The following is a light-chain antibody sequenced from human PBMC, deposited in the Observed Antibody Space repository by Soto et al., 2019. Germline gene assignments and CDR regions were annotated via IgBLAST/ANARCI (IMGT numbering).Light chain of an antibody. CDR3: QQYNSYSRT. V-gene: IGKV1-5*01. CDR2: EAS. J-gene: IGKJ1*01. CDR1: QSISSW. Sequence: DIQMTQSPATLTASARDRVTIXXRASQSISSWLDWYQQKPGKAPKXLSYEASSLERGVPSRFSDSGSGTEFTLTISSLQPDAFATYYCQQYNSYSRTFGQGTKVEIK.